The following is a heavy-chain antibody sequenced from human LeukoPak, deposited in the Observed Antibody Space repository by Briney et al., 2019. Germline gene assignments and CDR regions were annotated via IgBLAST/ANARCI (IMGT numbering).Heavy chain of an antibody. D-gene: IGHD5-18*01. Sequence: GGSLRLSCTASEFTFSIYQIHWVRQAPGKGLVWVSRINSDGSSTIYVDPVKGRFTISRDNARNTVYLQMNSLRAEDTAVYYCASVRGYSYGADYFDYWGQGTLVTVSS. CDR1: EFTFSIYQ. J-gene: IGHJ4*02. CDR3: ASVRGYSYGADYFDY. V-gene: IGHV3-74*01. CDR2: INSDGSST.